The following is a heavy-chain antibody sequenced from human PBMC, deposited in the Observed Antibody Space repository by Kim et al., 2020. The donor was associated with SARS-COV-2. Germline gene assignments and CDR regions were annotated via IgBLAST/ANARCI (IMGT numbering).Heavy chain of an antibody. D-gene: IGHD3-16*01. Sequence: GGSLRLSCAASGFTFSSYAMHWVRQAPGKGLEWVAVISYDGSNKYYADSVKGRFTISRDNSKNTLYLQMNSLRAEDTAVYYCARALLGHYYYGMDVWAKGPRSPSP. J-gene: IGHJ6*02. CDR3: ARALLGHYYYGMDV. CDR2: ISYDGSNK. V-gene: IGHV3-30*04. CDR1: GFTFSSYA.